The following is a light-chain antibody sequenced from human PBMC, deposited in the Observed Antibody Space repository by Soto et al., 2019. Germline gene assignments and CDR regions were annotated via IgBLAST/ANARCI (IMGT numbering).Light chain of an antibody. CDR2: EVS. V-gene: IGLV2-8*01. Sequence: QSALTQPPSASGSPGQSVTISCTGTSSDVGGYKYVSWYQQHPGKVPKLMIYEVSKRPSGVPDRFSASKSGNTASLTVSGLQAEDEADYYCSSYAGSNNWVFGGGTKLTV. J-gene: IGLJ3*02. CDR3: SSYAGSNNWV. CDR1: SSDVGGYKY.